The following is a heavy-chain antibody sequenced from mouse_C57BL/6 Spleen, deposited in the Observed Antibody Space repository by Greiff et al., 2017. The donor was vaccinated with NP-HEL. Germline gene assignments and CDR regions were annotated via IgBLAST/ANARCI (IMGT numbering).Heavy chain of an antibody. CDR2: IYPGDGDT. V-gene: IGHV1-82*01. Sequence: QVQLKESGPELVKPGASVKISCKASGYAFSSSWMNWVKQRPGKGLEWIGRIYPGDGDTNYNGKFKGKATLTADKSSSTAYMQLSSLTSEDSAVYFCARSGSSYGGFAYWGQGTLVTVSA. CDR1: GYAFSSSW. CDR3: ARSGSSYGGFAY. J-gene: IGHJ3*01. D-gene: IGHD1-1*01.